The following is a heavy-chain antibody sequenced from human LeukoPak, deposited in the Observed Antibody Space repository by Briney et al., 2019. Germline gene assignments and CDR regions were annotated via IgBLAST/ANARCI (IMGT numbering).Heavy chain of an antibody. Sequence: GGSLRLSCAASGFTFSSYGMHWVRQAPGKGLEWVAVISYDGSNKYYADSVKGRFTISRDNSKNTLYLQMNSLRAEDTAVYYCAKDXFSXXXAPXYYGMDVWGQGTTVTXXS. J-gene: IGHJ6*02. CDR3: AKDXFSXXXAPXYYGMDV. CDR2: ISYDGSNK. V-gene: IGHV3-30*18. CDR1: GFTFSSYG. D-gene: IGHD6-6*01.